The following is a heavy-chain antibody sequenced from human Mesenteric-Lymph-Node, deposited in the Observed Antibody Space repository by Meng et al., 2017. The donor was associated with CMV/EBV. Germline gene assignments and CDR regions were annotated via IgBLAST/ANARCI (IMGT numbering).Heavy chain of an antibody. Sequence: SETLSLTCTVSGGSISSSSYYWGWIRQPPGKGLEWIGSIYYSGSTYYNPSLKSRVTISIDTSENQFSLRVTSVTATDTAVYYCARGGYGSGPRWFDPWGQGTLVTVSS. CDR3: ARGGYGSGPRWFDP. V-gene: IGHV4-39*07. CDR2: IYYSGST. CDR1: GGSISSSSYY. D-gene: IGHD3-10*01. J-gene: IGHJ5*01.